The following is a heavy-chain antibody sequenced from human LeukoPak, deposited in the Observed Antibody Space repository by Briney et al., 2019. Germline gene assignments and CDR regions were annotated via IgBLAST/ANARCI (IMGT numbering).Heavy chain of an antibody. CDR1: GFTFSSYE. V-gene: IGHV3-48*03. D-gene: IGHD6-13*01. CDR2: ISSSGSTI. Sequence: WGVLRLSCAASGFTFSSYELNWVRQAPGKGLVWVSYISSSGSTIYYADSVKGRFTISRDNAKNSLYLQMNSLRAEDTAVYYCARETNSSRSFDCWGRGTLVTVSS. J-gene: IGHJ4*02. CDR3: ARETNSSRSFDC.